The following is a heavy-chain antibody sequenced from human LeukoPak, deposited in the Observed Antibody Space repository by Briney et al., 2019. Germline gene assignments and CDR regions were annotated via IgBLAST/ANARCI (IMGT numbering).Heavy chain of an antibody. D-gene: IGHD3-10*01. V-gene: IGHV1-69*13. J-gene: IGHJ6*04. CDR1: GGTFSSYA. Sequence: ASVKVSCKASGGTFSSYASSWVRQAPGQGLEWMGGIIPIFGTANYAQKFQGRVTITADESTSTAYMELSSLRSEDTAVYYCARDSLGELLEPPYYYYGMDVWGKWTTVTVSS. CDR2: IIPIFGTA. CDR3: ARDSLGELLEPPYYYYGMDV.